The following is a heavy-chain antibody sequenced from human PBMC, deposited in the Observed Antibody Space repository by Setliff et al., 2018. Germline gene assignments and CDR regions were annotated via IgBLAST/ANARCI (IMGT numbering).Heavy chain of an antibody. CDR2: INHSGST. CDR3: ARGWGSGWSKEGAFDI. CDR1: GGSFSGYY. V-gene: IGHV4-34*01. J-gene: IGHJ3*02. Sequence: TLSLTCAVYGGSFSGYYWSWIRQPPGKGLEWIGEINHSGSTNYNPSLKSRVTISVDTSKNQFSLKLSSVTAADTAVYYCARGWGSGWSKEGAFDIWGQGTMVTV. D-gene: IGHD6-19*01.